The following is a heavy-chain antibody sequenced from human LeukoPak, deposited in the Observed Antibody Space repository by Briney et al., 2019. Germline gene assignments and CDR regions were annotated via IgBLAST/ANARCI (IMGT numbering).Heavy chain of an antibody. CDR3: ARLTPTRRLRYFAWLLYLNWFDP. D-gene: IGHD3-9*01. Sequence: PGGSLRLSCAASGFTFSDYYMSWIRQAPGKGLEGISYIDYSGITVYYADSVKGRFTISRDNSKNSLYLQMNSLRPEHTAVYYCARLTPTRRLRYFAWLLYLNWFDPWGQGHLAPVSS. CDR1: GFTFSDYY. V-gene: IGHV3-11*01. J-gene: IGHJ5*02. CDR2: IDYSGITV.